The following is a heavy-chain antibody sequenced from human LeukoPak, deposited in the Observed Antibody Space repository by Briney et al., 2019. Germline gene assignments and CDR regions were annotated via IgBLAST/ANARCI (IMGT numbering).Heavy chain of an antibody. Sequence: GASVKVSCKASGYTFTSYGISWVRQAPGQGLEWMGWISAYNGNTNYAQKLQGRVTMTTDTSTSTAYMELRSLRSDDTAVYYCARDRRVVPAATSIDQNSYYMDVWGKGTTVTVSS. CDR1: GYTFTSYG. V-gene: IGHV1-18*01. CDR2: ISAYNGNT. D-gene: IGHD2-2*01. J-gene: IGHJ6*03. CDR3: ARDRRVVPAATSIDQNSYYMDV.